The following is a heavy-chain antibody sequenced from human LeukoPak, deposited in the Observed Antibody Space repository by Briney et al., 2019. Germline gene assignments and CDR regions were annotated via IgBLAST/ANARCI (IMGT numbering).Heavy chain of an antibody. V-gene: IGHV1-18*04. J-gene: IGHJ3*02. CDR2: ISAYNGNT. CDR3: ARDGDSVLLWFGELFDAFDI. Sequence: ASVKVSCKASGYTFTSYGISWVRQAPGQGLEWMGWISAYNGNTNYAQKLQGRVTMTTDTSTSTAYMELRNLRSDDTAVYYCARDGDSVLLWFGELFDAFDIWGQGTMVTVSS. CDR1: GYTFTSYG. D-gene: IGHD3-10*01.